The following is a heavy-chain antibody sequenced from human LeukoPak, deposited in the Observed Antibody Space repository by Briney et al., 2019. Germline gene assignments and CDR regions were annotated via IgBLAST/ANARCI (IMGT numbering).Heavy chain of an antibody. Sequence: SETLSLTCTVSGGSISSGDYYWSWIRQPPGKGLEWIGYIYYSGSTYYNPSLKSRVTISVDTSKNQFSLKLSSVTAADTAVYYCAREGRVYCTNGVCSTFDPWGQGTLVTVSS. CDR1: GGSISSGDYY. V-gene: IGHV4-30-4*08. J-gene: IGHJ5*02. D-gene: IGHD2-8*01. CDR2: IYYSGST. CDR3: AREGRVYCTNGVCSTFDP.